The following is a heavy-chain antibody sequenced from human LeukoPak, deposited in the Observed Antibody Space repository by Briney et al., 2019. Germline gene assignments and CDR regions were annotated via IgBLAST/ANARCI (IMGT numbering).Heavy chain of an antibody. CDR1: GFSLSTSGVG. V-gene: IGHV2-5*01. CDR3: ANAPPQTGWLRIDY. D-gene: IGHD5-24*01. Sequence: SGPTLVKPTRTLTLTCTFSGFSLSTSGVGVGWIRQPPGRPLEWLALIYWNDDKHYRPSLKSRLTITKDPSKNQVVLTVTNMGPVDTAPYYCANAPPQTGWLRIDYWGQGTLVTVSS. CDR2: IYWNDDK. J-gene: IGHJ4*02.